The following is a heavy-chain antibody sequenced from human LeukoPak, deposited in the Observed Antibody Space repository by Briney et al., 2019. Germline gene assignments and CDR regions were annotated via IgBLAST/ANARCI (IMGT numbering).Heavy chain of an antibody. CDR2: IDYSGST. J-gene: IGHJ4*02. V-gene: IGHV4-59*01. Sequence: SETLSLTCTVSGGSIRSFVWSGIGQPPGKGRKGLGCIDYSGSTHYNPSLKSRVTISVDTSKHQFSLKLSSVTAADTAVYYCARYLELERNRCNYFEFWGQGTLVTVSS. CDR3: ARYLELERNRCNYFEF. D-gene: IGHD1-1*01. CDR1: GGSIRSFV.